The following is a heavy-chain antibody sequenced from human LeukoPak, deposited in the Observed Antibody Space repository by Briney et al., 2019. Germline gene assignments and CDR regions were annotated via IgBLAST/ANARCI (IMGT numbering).Heavy chain of an antibody. Sequence: PSETLSLTCTVSGGSISSYYWSWIRQPPGKGLEWIGYIYYSGSTNYNPSLKSRVTISVDTSKNQFSLKLSSVTAADTAVYYCARASYSSSWYFKWFDPWGQGTLVTVSS. J-gene: IGHJ5*02. CDR2: IYYSGST. CDR1: GGSISSYY. D-gene: IGHD6-13*01. V-gene: IGHV4-59*01. CDR3: ARASYSSSWYFKWFDP.